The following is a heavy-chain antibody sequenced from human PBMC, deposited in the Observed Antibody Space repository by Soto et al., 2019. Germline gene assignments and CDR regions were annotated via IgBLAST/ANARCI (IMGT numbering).Heavy chain of an antibody. CDR3: ARVKHGDYVDY. V-gene: IGHV4-34*01. D-gene: IGHD4-17*01. Sequence: SETLSLTCAVYGGSFSGYYWSWIRQPPGKGLEWIGEINHSGSTNYNPSLKSRVTISVDTSKNQFSLKLSSVTAADTAVYYCARVKHGDYVDYWGQGTLVTVSS. CDR2: INHSGST. CDR1: GGSFSGYY. J-gene: IGHJ4*02.